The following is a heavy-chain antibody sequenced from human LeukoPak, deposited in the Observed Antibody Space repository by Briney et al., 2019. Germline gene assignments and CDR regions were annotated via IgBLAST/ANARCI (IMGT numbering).Heavy chain of an antibody. CDR3: ARPLVPNYYYYYGMDV. J-gene: IGHJ6*02. V-gene: IGHV3-21*01. CDR2: ISGGSSYI. CDR1: GFTFSSYS. Sequence: GGSLRLSCAASGFTFSSYSMNWVRQAPGKGLEWISSISGGSSYIFYADSVKGRFTIARDNAQNSLSLQMNSLRAEDTAVYYCARPLVPNYYYYYGMDVWGQGTTVTVSS. D-gene: IGHD2-8*02.